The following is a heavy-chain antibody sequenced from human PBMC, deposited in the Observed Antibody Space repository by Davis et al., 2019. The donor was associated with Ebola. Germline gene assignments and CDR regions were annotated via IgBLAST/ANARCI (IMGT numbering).Heavy chain of an antibody. D-gene: IGHD3-22*01. CDR1: AYTFTGYY. V-gene: IGHV1-2*02. CDR3: ARHKQSRSSGYYGSYYYYMDV. Sequence: ASVKVSCKASAYTFTGYYMHWVRQAPGQGLEWMGWINPNSGGTKYAQKFQGRVTMTRDTSISTAYMELSRLRSDDTAVYYCARHKQSRSSGYYGSYYYYMDVWGKGTTVTVSS. CDR2: INPNSGGT. J-gene: IGHJ6*03.